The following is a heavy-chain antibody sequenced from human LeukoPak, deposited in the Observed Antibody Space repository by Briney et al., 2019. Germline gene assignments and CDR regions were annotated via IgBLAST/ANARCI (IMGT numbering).Heavy chain of an antibody. CDR3: AKYGSGSYYYPTFDY. CDR1: GFTFSSYA. CDR2: ISGSGGST. D-gene: IGHD3-10*01. J-gene: IGHJ4*02. Sequence: GGSLRLSCAASGFTFSSYAMSWVRQAPGKGLEWVSAISGSGGSTYYADSVKGRFTISRDNSKNTLYLQMNSLRAEDTAVYYCAKYGSGSYYYPTFDYWGQGTLVTVSS. V-gene: IGHV3-23*01.